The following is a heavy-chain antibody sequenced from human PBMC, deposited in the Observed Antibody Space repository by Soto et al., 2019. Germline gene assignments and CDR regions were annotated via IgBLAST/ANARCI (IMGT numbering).Heavy chain of an antibody. CDR1: GFTVTSYA. D-gene: IGHD3-3*01. CDR2: LSGTADSA. V-gene: IGHV3-23*01. Sequence: EVQLLESGGGLVQPGGSLRLSCAASGFTVTSYAMSWVRQAPGKGLEWVSLLSGTADSAHYANSVKGRFTISRDDSKATLYLQMNSLRGEDTAFYYCARDVGPVTIFGEALSGYFDFWGQGTLVTVSS. CDR3: ARDVGPVTIFGEALSGYFDF. J-gene: IGHJ4*02.